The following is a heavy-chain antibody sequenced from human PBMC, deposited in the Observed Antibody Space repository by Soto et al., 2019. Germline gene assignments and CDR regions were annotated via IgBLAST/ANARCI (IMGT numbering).Heavy chain of an antibody. V-gene: IGHV1-69*13. D-gene: IGHD3-22*01. CDR2: IIPIFGTA. J-gene: IGHJ3*01. CDR3: ARDYVYFYYSSDYLDLFSF. CDR1: GGTFSSYA. Sequence: SVKVSCKASGGTFSSYAISWVRQAPGQGLEWMGGIIPIFGTANYAQKFQGRVTITADESTSTAYMELSSLRSEDTAVYYCARDYVYFYYSSDYLDLFSFCGQGSMVTGSS.